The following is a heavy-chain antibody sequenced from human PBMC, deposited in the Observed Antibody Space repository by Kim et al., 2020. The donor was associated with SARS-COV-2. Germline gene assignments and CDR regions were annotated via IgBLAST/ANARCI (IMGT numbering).Heavy chain of an antibody. Sequence: SETLSLTCSVSGYSLSSGYYWGWIRQPPGKGLEWIWSIYQSGSTYYNPSLKSRVTISIDTSKNQFSLKLSFVTAADTAVYYCARLRYSSPGYFDYWGQGTLVTVSS. CDR3: ARLRYSSPGYFDY. D-gene: IGHD6-13*01. V-gene: IGHV4-38-2*02. CDR2: IYQSGST. J-gene: IGHJ4*02. CDR1: GYSLSSGYY.